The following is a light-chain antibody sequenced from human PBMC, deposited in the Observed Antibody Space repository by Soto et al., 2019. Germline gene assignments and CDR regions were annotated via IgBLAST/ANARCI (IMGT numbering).Light chain of an antibody. CDR1: SSDVGAYIY. J-gene: IGLJ1*01. Sequence: QSVLTQPASVSGSPGQSITISCTGTSSDVGAYIYVSWYQQHPGKAPKLMIYEVSNRPSGVSNRFSGSKSGNTASLTISGLQAEDEADYYCSSYSSSRFYVFGTGTKVT. CDR3: SSYSSSRFYV. CDR2: EVS. V-gene: IGLV2-14*01.